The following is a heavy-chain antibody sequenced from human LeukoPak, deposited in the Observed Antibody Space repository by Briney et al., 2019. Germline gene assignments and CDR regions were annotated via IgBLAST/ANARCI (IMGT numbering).Heavy chain of an antibody. CDR2: IYYSGTT. CDR3: ARLLYCFNGVCFNWFDP. Sequence: SETLSLTCTVSGGSISSNSYYWGWIRQPPGKGLEWIGSIYYSGTTHYNPSLKGRVTFSVDTSKNQFSLKLSSVTAADTAVYYCARLLYCFNGVCFNWFDPWGQGTLVTVSS. CDR1: GGSISSNSYY. V-gene: IGHV4-39*01. D-gene: IGHD2-8*01. J-gene: IGHJ5*02.